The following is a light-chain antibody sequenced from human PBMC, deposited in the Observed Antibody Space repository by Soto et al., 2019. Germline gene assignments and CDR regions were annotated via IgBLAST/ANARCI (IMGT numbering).Light chain of an antibody. CDR1: NSDVGGYNF. V-gene: IGLV2-14*01. CDR3: SSYTSSSTLV. Sequence: QSALTQPAFVSGSPGQSITISCTGTNSDVGGYNFVSWYQQHPGKVPKLMIYDVTNRPSGVSNRFSGPKSGNTASLTISGLQAEDEADYYCSSYTSSSTLVFGTGTKLTVL. J-gene: IGLJ1*01. CDR2: DVT.